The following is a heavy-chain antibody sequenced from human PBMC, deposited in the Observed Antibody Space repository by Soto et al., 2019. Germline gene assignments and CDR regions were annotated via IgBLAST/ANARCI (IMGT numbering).Heavy chain of an antibody. Sequence: QVQLQQWGAGLLKPSETLSLTCAVYGGSFSGYYWSWIRQPSGKGLEWIGEINHSGSTNYNPSLKSRVTISVDTSKNQFSLKLSSVTAADTAVYYCARVGLAAAADYWGQGTLVTVSS. CDR3: ARVGLAAAADY. CDR1: GGSFSGYY. V-gene: IGHV4-34*01. J-gene: IGHJ4*02. CDR2: INHSGST. D-gene: IGHD6-13*01.